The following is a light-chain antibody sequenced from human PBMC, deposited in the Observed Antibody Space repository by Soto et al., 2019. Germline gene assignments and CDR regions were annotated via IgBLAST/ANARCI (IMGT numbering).Light chain of an antibody. V-gene: IGKV1-39*01. J-gene: IGKJ4*01. Sequence: DIQMTQSPSSLSASVGDRVTITCRASQNINSFLSWYQHETGKAPKLLIYAASTLQGGVPSRFSGSGSVTDFTLTISSLQPEDFAISYCQQSSRTPLTFGGGTKVDIK. CDR3: QQSSRTPLT. CDR1: QNINSF. CDR2: AAS.